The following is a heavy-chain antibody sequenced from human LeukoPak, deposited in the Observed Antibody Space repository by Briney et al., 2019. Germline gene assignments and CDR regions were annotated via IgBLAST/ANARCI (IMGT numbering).Heavy chain of an antibody. D-gene: IGHD3-10*01. CDR3: ARASGGSGSYPFDY. Sequence: SETLSLTCAVYGGSFSGYYWSWIRQPPGKGLEWIGEINHSGSTNYNPSLKSRVTISVDTSKNQFSPKLSSVTAADTAVYYCARASGGSGSYPFDYWGQGTLVTVSP. J-gene: IGHJ4*02. V-gene: IGHV4-34*01. CDR1: GGSFSGYY. CDR2: INHSGST.